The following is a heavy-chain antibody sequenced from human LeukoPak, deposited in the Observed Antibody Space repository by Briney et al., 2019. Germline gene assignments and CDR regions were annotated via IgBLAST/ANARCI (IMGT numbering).Heavy chain of an antibody. J-gene: IGHJ5*02. CDR2: IQPDGSKQ. CDR3: ARIDEVTFDD. CDR1: GFTFSSYW. V-gene: IGHV3-7*01. Sequence: PGGSLRLSCAASGFTFSSYWMSWVRQAPGKGLEWVANIQPDGSKQYYVDSVKGRFTISRDNAKHSLYQQMNSLRAEDTAVYYCARIDEVTFDDWGQGTLVTVSS. D-gene: IGHD2-21*02.